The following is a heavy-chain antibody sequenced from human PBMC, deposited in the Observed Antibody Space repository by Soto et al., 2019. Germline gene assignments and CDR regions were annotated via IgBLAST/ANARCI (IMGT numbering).Heavy chain of an antibody. CDR2: ISSSSSYI. CDR1: GFTFSSYS. Sequence: GGSLRLSCAASGFTFSSYSMNWVRRAPGKGLEWVSSISSSSSYIYYADSVKGRFTISRDNAKNTLYLQMNSLRAEDTAVYYCAKDLTKVWGRGYWGQGTLVTVSS. V-gene: IGHV3-21*04. CDR3: AKDLTKVWGRGY. D-gene: IGHD7-27*01. J-gene: IGHJ4*02.